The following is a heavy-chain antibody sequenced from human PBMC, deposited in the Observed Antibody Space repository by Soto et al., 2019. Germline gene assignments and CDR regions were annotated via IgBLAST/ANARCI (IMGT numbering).Heavy chain of an antibody. CDR1: GYTFTSYG. CDR3: ARLGRTNIVVAPAAMDV. V-gene: IGHV1-18*04. D-gene: IGHD2-2*01. Sequence: ASVKVSCKASGYTFTSYGISWVRQAPGQGLEWMGWISAYNGNTNYAQKLQGRVTMTTDTSTSTAYMELRSLRSDDTAVYYCARLGRTNIVVAPAAMDVWGQGTTVTVSS. J-gene: IGHJ6*02. CDR2: ISAYNGNT.